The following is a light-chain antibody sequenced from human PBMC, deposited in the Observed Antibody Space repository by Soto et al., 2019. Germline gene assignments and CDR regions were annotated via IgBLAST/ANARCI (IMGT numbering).Light chain of an antibody. Sequence: DIPMTQSPSSLSASAGDRVTITCRASQSIGRFLNWYQQKPGKAPTLLIYDGSSLQSGVPSRFSGSGSGTDFTLTISSLQPEDFATYYCQQSYSPPPITFGQGTRLEIK. V-gene: IGKV1-39*01. CDR2: DGS. J-gene: IGKJ5*01. CDR1: QSIGRF. CDR3: QQSYSPPPIT.